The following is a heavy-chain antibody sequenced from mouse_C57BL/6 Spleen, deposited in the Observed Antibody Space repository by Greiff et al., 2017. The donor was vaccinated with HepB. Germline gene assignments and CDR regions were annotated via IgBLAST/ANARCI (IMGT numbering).Heavy chain of an antibody. Sequence: VKLQQPGTELVKPGASVKLSCKASGYTFTSYWMHWVKQRPGQGLEWIGNINPSNGGTNYNEKFKSKATLTVDKSSSTAYMQLSSLTSEDSAVYYCASAYGSSYAWFAYWGQGTLVTVSA. CDR2: INPSNGGT. D-gene: IGHD1-1*01. CDR3: ASAYGSSYAWFAY. CDR1: GYTFTSYW. V-gene: IGHV1-53*01. J-gene: IGHJ3*01.